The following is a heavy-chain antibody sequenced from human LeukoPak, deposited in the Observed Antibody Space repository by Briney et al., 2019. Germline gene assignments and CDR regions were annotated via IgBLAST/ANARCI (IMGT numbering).Heavy chain of an antibody. CDR3: AKDRYCGGDCYSPPYFDY. CDR1: GFTFRNYG. J-gene: IGHJ4*02. Sequence: GGSLRLSCAASGFTFRNYGMYWVRQAPGKGLEWVAIIWYDGGNKYYTDSAKGRFTISRDNSKNTLYLQMNSLRAEDTAVYYCAKDRYCGGDCYSPPYFDYWGQGTLVTVSS. V-gene: IGHV3-30*02. D-gene: IGHD2-21*02. CDR2: IWYDGGNK.